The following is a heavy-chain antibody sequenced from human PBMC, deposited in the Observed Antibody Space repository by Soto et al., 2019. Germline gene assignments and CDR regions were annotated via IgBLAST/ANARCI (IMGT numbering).Heavy chain of an antibody. V-gene: IGHV3-23*01. CDR1: GFTFSSYD. D-gene: IGHD3-10*01. CDR3: AKATYSGGGAFDI. J-gene: IGHJ3*02. Sequence: EVQLLESGGGLVQPGGSLRLSCAASGFTFSSYDMSWVRQAPGRGLEWVSTISGSGGTTYYADSVKGRFTISRDNSKNTLYLQMNGLRAEDTAVYYCAKATYSGGGAFDIWGQGTMVTVSS. CDR2: ISGSGGTT.